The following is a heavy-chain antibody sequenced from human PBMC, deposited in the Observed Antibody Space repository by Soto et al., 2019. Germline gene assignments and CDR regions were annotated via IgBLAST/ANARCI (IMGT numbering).Heavy chain of an antibody. CDR3: ARDRVVVVTAIDYDGMDV. Sequence: EAQLVESGGGLVQPGGSLRLSCVASGFTFSSYSMNWVRQAPGKGLECLSYISSKGSTVYYADSLKGRFTISRDNAKNSXXLQMNSLRAEDTAVYYCARDRVVVVTAIDYDGMDVWGQGTTVTVSS. V-gene: IGHV3-48*01. CDR1: GFTFSSYS. CDR2: ISSKGSTV. D-gene: IGHD2-21*02. J-gene: IGHJ6*02.